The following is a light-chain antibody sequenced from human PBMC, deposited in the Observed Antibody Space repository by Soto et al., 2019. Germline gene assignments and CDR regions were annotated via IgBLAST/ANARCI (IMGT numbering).Light chain of an antibody. CDR1: SSNIGSNY. CDR3: AAWDDSLSGYV. J-gene: IGLJ1*01. V-gene: IGLV1-47*02. Sequence: QSVLTQPLSASGTPGQRVTISCSGSSSNIGSNYVYWYQQLPGTAPKLLIFGNNQRPSGVPDRFSGSKSGTSASLAISGLRSEDEADYYCAAWDDSLSGYVFGTGTKVTVL. CDR2: GNN.